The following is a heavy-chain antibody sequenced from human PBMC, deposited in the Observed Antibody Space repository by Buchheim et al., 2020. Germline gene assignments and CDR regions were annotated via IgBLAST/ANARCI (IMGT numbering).Heavy chain of an antibody. CDR2: MNPNSGNT. Sequence: QVQLVQSGAEVKKPGASVKVSCKASGYTFTSYDINWVRQATGQGFEWMGWMNPNSGNTGYAQKFQGRVTMTRNTSISTAYMELSSLRSEDTAVYYCARGLTAYDFWSGYHDTGAYYYGMDVWGQGTT. J-gene: IGHJ6*02. D-gene: IGHD3-3*01. CDR3: ARGLTAYDFWSGYHDTGAYYYGMDV. CDR1: GYTFTSYD. V-gene: IGHV1-8*01.